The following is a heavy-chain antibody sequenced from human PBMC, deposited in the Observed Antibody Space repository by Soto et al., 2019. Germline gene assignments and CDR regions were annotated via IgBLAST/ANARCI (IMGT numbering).Heavy chain of an antibody. D-gene: IGHD3-3*01. J-gene: IGHJ6*03. CDR2: ISANPNSTNT. Sequence: ASVKVSCKASGYTITNXGISWVRQAPGQGLEWMGWISANPNSTNTGYAQKFQGRVTMTRNTSISTAYMELSSLRSEDTAVYYCARGKKEVLRFLEWPPPDYYYMDVWGKGTTVTVSS. CDR3: ARGKKEVLRFLEWPPPDYYYMDV. CDR1: GYTITNXG. V-gene: IGHV1-8*02.